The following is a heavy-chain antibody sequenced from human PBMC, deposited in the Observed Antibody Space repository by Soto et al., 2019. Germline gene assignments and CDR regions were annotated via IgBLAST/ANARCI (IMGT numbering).Heavy chain of an antibody. J-gene: IGHJ3*01. CDR2: INPYSGAT. CDR3: ARAQELRSFDWSWGGGAFDF. D-gene: IGHD3-9*01. V-gene: IGHV1-2*04. Sequence: VQLVQSGAEVKKPGASVKVSCKASGYTFTDYYIHWVRQAPGQGLEWMGWINPYSGATSYAQKFQDWFTMPRDTSITTAYMKLRRLRSDDTAVYYSARAQELRSFDWSWGGGAFDFWGQGTMVTASS. CDR1: GYTFTDYY.